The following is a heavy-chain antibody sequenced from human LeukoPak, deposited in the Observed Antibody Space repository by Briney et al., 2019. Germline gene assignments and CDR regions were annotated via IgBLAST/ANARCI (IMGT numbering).Heavy chain of an antibody. CDR1: EFTFSSYE. Sequence: PGGSLRLSCEASEFTFSSYEMNWVRQAPGKGLEWVSSISSSGRAIYYADSVKGRFTSSRDNAKNSLYLQMNSLRDEDTAVYYCARVDPATADTYYYNGMDVWGQGTSVTVSS. V-gene: IGHV3-48*03. CDR3: ARVDPATADTYYYNGMDV. D-gene: IGHD6-13*01. J-gene: IGHJ6*02. CDR2: ISSSGRAI.